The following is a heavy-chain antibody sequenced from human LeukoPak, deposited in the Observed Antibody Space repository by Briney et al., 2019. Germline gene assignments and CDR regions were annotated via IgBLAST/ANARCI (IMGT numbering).Heavy chain of an antibody. CDR3: ARSVIHIAAGAFDI. V-gene: IGHV1-45*02. CDR2: ITPFNGNT. Sequence: EASVKVSCKASGYTFTYRYLHWVRQAPGQALEWMGWITPFNGNTNYAQKFQDRVTITRDRSMSTAYMELSGLRSEDTAMYYCARSVIHIAAGAFDIWGQGTMVTVSS. CDR1: GYTFTYRY. D-gene: IGHD6-13*01. J-gene: IGHJ3*02.